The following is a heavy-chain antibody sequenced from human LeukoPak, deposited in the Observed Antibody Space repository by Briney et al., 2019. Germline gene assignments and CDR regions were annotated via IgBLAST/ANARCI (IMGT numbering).Heavy chain of an antibody. CDR1: GFTFSSYW. CDR3: STGSGHAFDI. D-gene: IGHD3-10*01. J-gene: IGHJ3*02. CDR2: INSDGIST. Sequence: GGSQRLSCAASGFTFSSYWMHWVRQVPGNGLVWVSRINSDGISTSYADSVKGRFTISRDNAKNTLYVQMNSLRAEDTAVHYCSTGSGHAFDIWGRGTMVTVSS. V-gene: IGHV3-74*01.